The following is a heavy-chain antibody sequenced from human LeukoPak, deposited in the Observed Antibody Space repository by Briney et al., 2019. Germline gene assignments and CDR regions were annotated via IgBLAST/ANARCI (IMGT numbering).Heavy chain of an antibody. CDR3: ARGGTYNDILSFDP. D-gene: IGHD3-9*01. CDR2: IYYTGST. V-gene: IGHV4-59*01. CDR1: GGSISYYY. Sequence: SETLSLTRTVSGGSISYYYWTWLRQSPGKGLEWIGQIYYTGSTYYNPSLERRVTISLDTSRIQFSLIMTSVTAADTAVYYCARGGTYNDILSFDPWGQGTLVTVSS. J-gene: IGHJ5*02.